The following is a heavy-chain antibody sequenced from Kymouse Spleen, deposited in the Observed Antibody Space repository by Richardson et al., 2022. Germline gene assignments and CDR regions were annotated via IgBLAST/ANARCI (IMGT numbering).Heavy chain of an antibody. D-gene: IGHD3-10*01. Sequence: QVQLQQWGAGLLKPSETLSLTCAVYGGSFSGYYWSWIRQPPGKGLEWIGEINHSGSTNYNPSLKSRVTISVDTSKNQFSLKLSSVTAADTAVYYCARGWFGVYYGMDVWGQGTTVTVSS. CDR3: ARGWFGVYYGMDV. V-gene: IGHV4-34*01. CDR2: INHSGST. CDR1: GGSFSGYY. J-gene: IGHJ6*02.